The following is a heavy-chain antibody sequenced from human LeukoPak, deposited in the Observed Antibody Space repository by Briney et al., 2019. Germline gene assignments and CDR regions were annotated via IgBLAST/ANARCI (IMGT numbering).Heavy chain of an antibody. J-gene: IGHJ6*02. CDR1: GGSFSGYY. Sequence: SETLSLTCAVYGGSFSGYYWSWIRQPPGKGLEWIGEINHSGSTNYNPSLKSRVTISVDTSKNQFSLKLSSVTAADTAVYYCARYSSSWPPYYYYGMDVWGQGTTVTVSS. CDR2: INHSGST. V-gene: IGHV4-34*01. D-gene: IGHD6-13*01. CDR3: ARYSSSWPPYYYYGMDV.